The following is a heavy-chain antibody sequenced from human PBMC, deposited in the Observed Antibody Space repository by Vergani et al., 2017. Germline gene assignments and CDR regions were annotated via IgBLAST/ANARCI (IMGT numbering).Heavy chain of an antibody. CDR1: GYTFTDYW. J-gene: IGHJ4*02. CDR3: ARIGSYSPIDY. CDR2: VYARDSIT. Sequence: EVPLVPSGAAVKKPGESLKISCEGSGYTFTDYWVGWVRQKPGKGLEWMGVVYARDSITRYSLSFEGQVTISADKSISTAYLQWSSLKASDTAMYYCARIGSYSPIDYWGQGTLVTVSS. V-gene: IGHV5-51*01. D-gene: IGHD1-26*01.